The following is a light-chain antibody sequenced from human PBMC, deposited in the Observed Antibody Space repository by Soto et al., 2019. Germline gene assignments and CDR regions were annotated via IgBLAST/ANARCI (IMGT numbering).Light chain of an antibody. J-gene: IGKJ2*01. CDR1: QSLAYSAGNTY. V-gene: IGKV2-30*01. Sequence: DVVMTQSPLSLPVTLGQPASISCRSSQSLAYSAGNTYLNWFQQRPCQSPRRLIYKVSNRVSGVRDRFTGICSGIYFTLKISRVEAEDVGVYYCMQGTHWPPYTFGRGTKLEIK. CDR3: MQGTHWPPYT. CDR2: KVS.